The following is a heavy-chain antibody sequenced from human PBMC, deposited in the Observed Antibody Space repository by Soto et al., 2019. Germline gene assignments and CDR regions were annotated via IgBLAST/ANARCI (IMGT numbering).Heavy chain of an antibody. V-gene: IGHV5-51*01. CDR2: IYPGDSDT. CDR3: ARRAATWSTSMVTSYFDY. CDR1: GYSFTSHW. D-gene: IGHD5-18*01. Sequence: GESLKISCKGSGYSFTSHWIGWVRQVPGKGLEWMGIIYPGDSDTRYSPSFQGQVTISADKSISTAYLQWSSLKASDTAMYYCARRAATWSTSMVTSYFDYWGQGTLVTVSS. J-gene: IGHJ4*02.